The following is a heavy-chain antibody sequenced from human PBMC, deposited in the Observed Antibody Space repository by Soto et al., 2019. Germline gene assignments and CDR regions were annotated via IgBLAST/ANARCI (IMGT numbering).Heavy chain of an antibody. V-gene: IGHV4-59*08. CDR2: IYYSGST. Sequence: QVQLQESGPGLVKPSETLSLTCTVSGGSISSYYWSWIRQPPGKGLEWIGDIYYSGSTNYNPSLKSRVTISVDTSKNQFSLKLSSVTAADTAVYYCARHAHDSSGYFDYWGQGTLVTVSS. D-gene: IGHD3-22*01. CDR1: GGSISSYY. CDR3: ARHAHDSSGYFDY. J-gene: IGHJ4*02.